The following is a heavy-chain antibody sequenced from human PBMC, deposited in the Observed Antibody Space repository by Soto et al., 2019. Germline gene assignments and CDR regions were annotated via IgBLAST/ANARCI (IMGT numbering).Heavy chain of an antibody. Sequence: PGGSLRLSCAASGFAFSTYSMNWVRQAPGKGLEWVSSISSSSSYIYYADSVKGRFTISRDNAKNSLYLQMNSLRAEDTAFYYCSRGTYYASGSYYFDSWGQGTLVTVSS. CDR1: GFAFSTYS. D-gene: IGHD3-10*01. CDR3: SRGTYYASGSYYFDS. CDR2: ISSSSSYI. J-gene: IGHJ4*02. V-gene: IGHV3-21*04.